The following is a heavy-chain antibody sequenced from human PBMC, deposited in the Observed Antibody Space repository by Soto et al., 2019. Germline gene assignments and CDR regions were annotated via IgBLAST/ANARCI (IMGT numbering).Heavy chain of an antibody. J-gene: IGHJ5*02. CDR3: AKAVEFDP. Sequence: GGSLRLSCAASRFTLSNYAMHWVRQAPGKGLEWVSAISGSGGSTYYADSVKGRFTISRDNSKNTLYLQMNSLRAEDTAVYYCAKAVEFDPWGQGTLVTVSS. CDR2: ISGSGGST. D-gene: IGHD1-1*01. V-gene: IGHV3-23*01. CDR1: RFTLSNYA.